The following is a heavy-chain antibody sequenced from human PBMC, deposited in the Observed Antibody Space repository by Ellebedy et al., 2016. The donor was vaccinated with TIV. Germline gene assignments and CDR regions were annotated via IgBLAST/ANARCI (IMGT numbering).Heavy chain of an antibody. CDR2: ISSSGNSL. J-gene: IGHJ1*01. D-gene: IGHD2/OR15-2a*01. CDR3: ARDVRGGTGYYFS. CDR1: GFAFHTFV. Sequence: GESLKISXTGSGFAFHTFVFNWIRQAPGKGLAWISSISSSGNSLYYADSVKGRFTISRDNAQSSLSLQLNNLRAEDTAVYYCARDVRGGTGYYFSWGQGTLVTVSS. V-gene: IGHV3-48*03.